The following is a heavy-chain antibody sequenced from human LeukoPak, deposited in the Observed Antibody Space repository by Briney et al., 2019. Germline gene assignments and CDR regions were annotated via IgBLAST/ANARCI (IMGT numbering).Heavy chain of an antibody. D-gene: IGHD1-26*01. Sequence: SETLSLTCTVSGGSISSSSYYWGWIRQPPGKGLEWIGSIYYSENTYYNPSLKSRVTISVDTSKNQFSLKLSSVTAADTAVYYCARHSGGTYYVNFDPWGQGTLVTVSS. CDR1: GGSISSSSYY. CDR2: IYYSENT. V-gene: IGHV4-39*01. J-gene: IGHJ5*02. CDR3: ARHSGGTYYVNFDP.